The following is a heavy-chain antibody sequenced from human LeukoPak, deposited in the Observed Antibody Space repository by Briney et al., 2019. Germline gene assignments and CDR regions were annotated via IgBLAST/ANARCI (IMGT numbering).Heavy chain of an antibody. CDR1: GFTFSRYW. V-gene: IGHV3-7*01. CDR2: VKEDGSEK. Sequence: GGSLRLSCAASGFTFSRYWMNWVRQAPGKGLEWVANVKEDGSEKYYVDSVKGRFTISRDNAKNSLYLQMNSLRAEDTAVCYCARDPSSLRDSYDYWGQGTLVTVSS. J-gene: IGHJ4*02. CDR3: ARDPSSLRDSYDY.